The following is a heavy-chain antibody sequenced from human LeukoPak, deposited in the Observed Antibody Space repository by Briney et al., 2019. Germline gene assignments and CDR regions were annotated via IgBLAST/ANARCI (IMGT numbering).Heavy chain of an antibody. CDR3: TILEWLLSPFYYYYYYMDV. CDR1: GFTFSNAW. Sequence: PGGSLRLSCAASGFTFSNAWTSWVRRAPGKGLEWVGRIKSKTDGGTTDYAAPVKGRFTISRDDSKNTLYLQMNSLKTEDTAVYYCTILEWLLSPFYYYYYYMDVWGKGTTVTVSS. D-gene: IGHD3-3*01. J-gene: IGHJ6*03. CDR2: IKSKTDGGTT. V-gene: IGHV3-15*01.